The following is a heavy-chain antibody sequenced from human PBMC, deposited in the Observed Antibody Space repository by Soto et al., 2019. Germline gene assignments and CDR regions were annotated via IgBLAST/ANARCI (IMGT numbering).Heavy chain of an antibody. CDR2: ISFDGNIK. Sequence: QVQLVESGGGVVQPGRSLRLSCAASGFTFSDYAMHWVRHVPGQGLEWVAVISFDGNIKYDADSVKGRFTISRDNSKNTLFLQMDSLKGEDTAVYSCARAPRRYCTSLSCHGLYGLDVWGQGTAVTVSS. V-gene: IGHV3-30-3*01. CDR3: ARAPRRYCTSLSCHGLYGLDV. CDR1: GFTFSDYA. J-gene: IGHJ6*02. D-gene: IGHD2-8*01.